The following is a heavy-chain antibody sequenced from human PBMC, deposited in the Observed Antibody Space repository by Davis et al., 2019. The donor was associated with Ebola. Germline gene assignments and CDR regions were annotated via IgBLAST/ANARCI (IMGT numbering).Heavy chain of an antibody. J-gene: IGHJ6*02. CDR3: ARGRHRNYYYYYGMDV. CDR2: ISFDGSNK. Sequence: VRQAPGTGLEWAAVISFDGSNKFYADSVKGRFTISRDNSKNTLYLQMNSLRAEDTAVYYCARGRHRNYYYYYGMDVWGQGTTVTVSS. V-gene: IGHV3-30-3*01.